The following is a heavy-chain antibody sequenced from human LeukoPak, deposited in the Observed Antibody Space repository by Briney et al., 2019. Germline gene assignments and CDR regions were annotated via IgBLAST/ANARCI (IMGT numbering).Heavy chain of an antibody. CDR1: VGSISSYY. D-gene: IGHD6-13*01. J-gene: IGHJ5*02. Sequence: SETLSLTCTVSVGSISSYYWSWIRQPAGEGLEWIGRIYTSGNTNYNPSLKSRVTMSVDTSKNQFSLKLSSVTAADTAVYYCARDNRRSWSNWFDPWGQGTLVTVSS. CDR3: ARDNRRSWSNWFDP. CDR2: IYTSGNT. V-gene: IGHV4-4*07.